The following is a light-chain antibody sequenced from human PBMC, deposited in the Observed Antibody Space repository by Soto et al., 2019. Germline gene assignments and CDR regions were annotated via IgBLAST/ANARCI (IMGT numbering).Light chain of an antibody. V-gene: IGKV3-20*01. Sequence: EIVLTQSPGTLSLSPGERATLSCRASQSVPFNYLAWYQQKPGQAPRLLIHDAASRATGSPDRFSGSGSGTDFTLTISRLETEAFAVYYCQQHHGSPFTFGPGTKVDIK. CDR3: QQHHGSPFT. CDR1: QSVPFNY. J-gene: IGKJ3*01. CDR2: DAA.